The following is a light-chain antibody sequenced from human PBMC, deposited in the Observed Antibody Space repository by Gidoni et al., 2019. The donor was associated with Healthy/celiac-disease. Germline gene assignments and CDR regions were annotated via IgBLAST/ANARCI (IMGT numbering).Light chain of an antibody. CDR3: GTWDSSLSAYV. Sequence: QSVLTQPPSVSAAPGPKVTISCSGSRSNLGNNYVSWYQQLPGTATKLLIYDNNKRPSGIPDRLSGSKSGTSATLGITGLQTGDEADYYCGTWDSSLSAYVFGTGTKVTV. CDR1: RSNLGNNY. J-gene: IGLJ1*01. CDR2: DNN. V-gene: IGLV1-51*01.